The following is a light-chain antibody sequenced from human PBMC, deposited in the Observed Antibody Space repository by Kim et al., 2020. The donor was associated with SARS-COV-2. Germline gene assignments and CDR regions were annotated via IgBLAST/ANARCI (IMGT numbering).Light chain of an antibody. CDR3: AAWDDSLSAWV. V-gene: IGLV1-47*01. CDR2: RNY. CDR1: SSNIGPNY. J-gene: IGLJ3*02. Sequence: GPRVTVTCSGNSSNIGPNYVYWYQHCPGTAPKLLIFRNYQRPSGVPDRFSGSKSGTSASLAIIGLRSEDEADYHCAAWDDSLSAWVFGGGTKVTVL.